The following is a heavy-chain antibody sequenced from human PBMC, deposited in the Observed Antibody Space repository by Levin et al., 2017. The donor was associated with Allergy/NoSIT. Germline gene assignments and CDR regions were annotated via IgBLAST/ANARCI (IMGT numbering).Heavy chain of an antibody. CDR3: ARTRGCSSTSCYPDY. D-gene: IGHD2-2*01. CDR2: ISGSGDST. CDR1: GFTFSSYA. J-gene: IGHJ4*02. Sequence: GASVKVSCAASGFTFSSYAMSWVRQAPGKGLEWVSAISGSGDSTYYADSVKGRFTISRDNSKNTLYLQMNSLRAEDTAVYYCARTRGCSSTSCYPDYWGQGTLVTVSS. V-gene: IGHV3-23*01.